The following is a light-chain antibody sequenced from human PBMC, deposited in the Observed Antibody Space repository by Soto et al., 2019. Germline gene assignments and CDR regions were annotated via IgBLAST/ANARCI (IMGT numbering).Light chain of an antibody. Sequence: DIQKTQSTSSLSASVGDSLTITCRASQTINKYLNWYPPKPGRAPKLIINAAYTLATGVPPRLSGSGYGTDLTLTINSLKPEDGAVDVCQRSFNTTLTLGGGTKVDIK. J-gene: IGKJ4*01. V-gene: IGKV1-39*01. CDR3: QRSFNTTLT. CDR1: QTINKY. CDR2: AAY.